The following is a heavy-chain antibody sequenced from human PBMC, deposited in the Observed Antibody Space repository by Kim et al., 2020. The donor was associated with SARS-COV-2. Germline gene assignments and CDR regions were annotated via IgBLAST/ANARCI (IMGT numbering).Heavy chain of an antibody. J-gene: IGHJ5*02. D-gene: IGHD2-15*01. CDR3: ARVVLGYCSGGSCYGSWFDP. Sequence: RFTIARDNSKNTLYLQMNSLRAEDTAVYYCARVVLGYCSGGSCYGSWFDPWGQGTLVTVSS. V-gene: IGHV3-53*01.